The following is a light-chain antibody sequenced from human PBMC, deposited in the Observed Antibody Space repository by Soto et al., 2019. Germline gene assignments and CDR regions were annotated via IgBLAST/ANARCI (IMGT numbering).Light chain of an antibody. CDR2: WAS. V-gene: IGKV4-1*01. CDR3: QQYYSPPQA. CDR1: QSVLYSSNNKNV. Sequence: DIVMTQSPDSLAVSLGERATINCKSSQSVLYSSNNKNVLAWYQQKPGQPPKLLIYWASTRESGVPDRFSGSGSGTDFNLTSSSLQAEDVAVYYCQQYYSPPQAFGQGTNVEIK. J-gene: IGKJ1*01.